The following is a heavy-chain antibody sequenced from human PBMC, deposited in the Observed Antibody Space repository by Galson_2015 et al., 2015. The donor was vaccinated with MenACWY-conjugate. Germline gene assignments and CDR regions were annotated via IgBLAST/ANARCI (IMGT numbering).Heavy chain of an antibody. V-gene: IGHV3-53*05. CDR1: GFSVSSSY. Sequence: SLRLSCAASGFSVSSSYMTWVRQAPGKGLEWVSVIYSSGSSHHAESVKGRLTISRDTSQNTVYLQMNSLRFEDTAVYYCARVGQWLGRDYFDYWGQGTLVTVSS. D-gene: IGHD6-19*01. CDR3: ARVGQWLGRDYFDY. J-gene: IGHJ4*02. CDR2: IYSSGSS.